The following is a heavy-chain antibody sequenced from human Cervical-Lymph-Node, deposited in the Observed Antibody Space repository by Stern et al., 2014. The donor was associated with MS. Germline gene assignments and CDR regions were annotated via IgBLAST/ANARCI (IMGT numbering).Heavy chain of an antibody. CDR1: GFTFSHYS. V-gene: IGHV3-21*01. Sequence: EVQLVESGGGLVKPGESLRLSCDASGFTFSHYSINWVRQAPGKGLAWISSISNNSTHTYYADSVEGRFPISRDSAKDSVSLHMVSLRAEDTAVYYCARARVGDYARSPHLDSWGQGTLVTVSS. D-gene: IGHD4-17*01. J-gene: IGHJ4*02. CDR3: ARARVGDYARSPHLDS. CDR2: ISNNSTHT.